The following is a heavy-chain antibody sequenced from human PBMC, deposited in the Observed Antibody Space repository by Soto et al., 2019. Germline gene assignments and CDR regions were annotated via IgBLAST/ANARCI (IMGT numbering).Heavy chain of an antibody. CDR1: GYTLSNYG. V-gene: IGHV1-18*01. Sequence: QAQLVQSGAEMKKPGASVKVSCTASGYTLSNYGISWVRQAPGQGLEWMGWSSTYNGNTKYAKKFQGRVTMTTDTSTSTAYMELRSLRSDDTAVYYCVRDHHDFSSDYHYYHMDVWGKGTTVTVSS. D-gene: IGHD3-3*01. CDR2: SSTYNGNT. CDR3: VRDHHDFSSDYHYYHMDV. J-gene: IGHJ6*03.